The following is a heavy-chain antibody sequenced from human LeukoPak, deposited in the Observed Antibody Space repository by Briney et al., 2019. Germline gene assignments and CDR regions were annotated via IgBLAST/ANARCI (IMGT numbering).Heavy chain of an antibody. J-gene: IGHJ5*02. CDR3: ARVPSGGDEFDP. Sequence: ASVKVSCTASGDTLTDYYIHWVRQAPGQGLEWMGWISAYNGNTNYAQKVQGRVTMSTDTSTSTAYMELRSLRSDDTAVYYCARVPSGGDEFDPWGQGTLVTVSS. CDR2: ISAYNGNT. CDR1: GDTLTDYY. D-gene: IGHD6-25*01. V-gene: IGHV1-18*04.